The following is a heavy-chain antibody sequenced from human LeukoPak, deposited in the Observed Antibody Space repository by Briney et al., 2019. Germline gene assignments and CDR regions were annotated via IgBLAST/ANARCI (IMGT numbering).Heavy chain of an antibody. CDR3: AIMHGYYDGSGYWVQ. CDR1: GFTFGSYG. Sequence: GGSLRLSCAASGFTFGSYGMSWVRQAPGKGLEWVSFITPNADRASYSDSVKGRFTISRDNPRNTLYMQMNSLRDEDTAVYYCAIMHGYYDGSGYWVQWGQGTLVTVSS. V-gene: IGHV3-23*01. D-gene: IGHD3-22*01. CDR2: ITPNADRA. J-gene: IGHJ1*01.